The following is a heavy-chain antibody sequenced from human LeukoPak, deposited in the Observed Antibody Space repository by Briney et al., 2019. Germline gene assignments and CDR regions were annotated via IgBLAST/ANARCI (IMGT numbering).Heavy chain of an antibody. D-gene: IGHD2-2*01. Sequence: ASVKVSCKSSGFTFTDEYIHWGRQAPGQGLEWMGWINPYSGAINYAQKFQGRVTLTRDTSISTAYMELSRLTSGDTAVYYCARDPKSQLLLDYWGQGTRVTVSS. V-gene: IGHV1-2*02. CDR3: ARDPKSQLLLDY. CDR1: GFTFTDEY. J-gene: IGHJ4*02. CDR2: INPYSGAI.